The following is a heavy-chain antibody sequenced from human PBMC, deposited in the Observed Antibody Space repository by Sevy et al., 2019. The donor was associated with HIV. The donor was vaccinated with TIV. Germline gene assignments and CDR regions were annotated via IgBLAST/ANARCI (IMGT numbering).Heavy chain of an antibody. V-gene: IGHV3-7*01. CDR2: IKQDGSEK. CDR1: GFSFSWYW. D-gene: IGHD1-1*01. Sequence: GGSLRLSCAASGFSFSWYWMSWVRQTPEKGLEWVANIKQDGSEKNYVNSVKGRFTISRDNFKNSLSLQMNSLRAEDTAVYFCALERLSSDVAEYFQNWGQGTLVTVFS. J-gene: IGHJ1*01. CDR3: ALERLSSDVAEYFQN.